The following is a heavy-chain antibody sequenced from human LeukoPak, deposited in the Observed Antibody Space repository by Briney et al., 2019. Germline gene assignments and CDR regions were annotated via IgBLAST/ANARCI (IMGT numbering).Heavy chain of an antibody. J-gene: IGHJ4*02. D-gene: IGHD1-1*01. CDR1: GGSISSHY. Sequence: SETLSLTCTVSGGSISSHYWSWIRQPPGKGLEWIGYIYYSGSTNYNPSLKSRVTISVDTSKNQFSLKLSSVTAADTAVYYCARGRSGTFDYWGQGTLVTVSS. CDR3: ARGRSGTFDY. V-gene: IGHV4-59*11. CDR2: IYYSGST.